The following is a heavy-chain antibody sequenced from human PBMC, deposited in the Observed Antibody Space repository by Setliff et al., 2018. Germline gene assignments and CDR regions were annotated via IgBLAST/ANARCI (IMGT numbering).Heavy chain of an antibody. Sequence: GSLRLSCAASEFTFSAHSMHWVRQAPGKGLEWISYISTSGATTYYADSVKGRFTISRDDAKNSLYLQMNNLRAGDTAVYYCARDRVYCGMDVWGQGTTVTVSS. V-gene: IGHV3-48*04. CDR2: ISTSGATT. CDR3: ARDRVYCGMDV. CDR1: EFTFSAHS. D-gene: IGHD3-10*01. J-gene: IGHJ6*02.